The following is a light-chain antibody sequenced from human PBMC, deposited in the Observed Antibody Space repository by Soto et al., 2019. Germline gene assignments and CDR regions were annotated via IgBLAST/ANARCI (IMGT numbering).Light chain of an antibody. CDR3: QHRSIWPVS. CDR1: QSGSCA. Sequence: EIVLTQSPATLSLSPGERATRFCRDSQSGSCALAWYQQKPGQAPRLLIFDASNRATGIPARCSGSGSATDFTLTISSLEPEDFAVYYCQHRSIWPVSFGQGTLMEIK. V-gene: IGKV3-11*01. CDR2: DAS. J-gene: IGKJ5*01.